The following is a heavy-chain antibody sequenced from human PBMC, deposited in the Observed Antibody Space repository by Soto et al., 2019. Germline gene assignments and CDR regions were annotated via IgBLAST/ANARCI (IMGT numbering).Heavy chain of an antibody. V-gene: IGHV3-15*01. D-gene: IGHD2-8*01. Sequence: GGSLRLSCAASGFTFSNAWMSWVRQAPGKGLEWVGRIKSKTDGGTTDYAAPVKGRFTISRDDSKNTLYLQMNSLKTEDTAVYYCLSVLMVYAIDRAPYWGQGTLVTVSS. CDR3: LSVLMVYAIDRAPY. CDR2: IKSKTDGGTT. CDR1: GFTFSNAW. J-gene: IGHJ4*02.